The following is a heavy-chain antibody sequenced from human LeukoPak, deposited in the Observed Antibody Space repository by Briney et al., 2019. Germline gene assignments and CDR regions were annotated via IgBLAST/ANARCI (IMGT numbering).Heavy chain of an antibody. V-gene: IGHV3-23*01. Sequence: GGSLRLSCEASGFTFTSYAMHWVRQAPGKGLEWVSSITSAGDGTFYTDALSGRFTISRDNAKKVVFLQMKSLRRGDSALYYRAKGTDTTGRQSFDIWGQGTLVTVSS. J-gene: IGHJ1*01. CDR2: ITSAGDGT. D-gene: IGHD2-8*02. CDR3: AKGTDTTGRQSFDI. CDR1: GFTFTSYA.